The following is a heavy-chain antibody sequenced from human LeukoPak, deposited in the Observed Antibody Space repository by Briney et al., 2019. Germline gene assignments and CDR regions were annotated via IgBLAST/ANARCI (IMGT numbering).Heavy chain of an antibody. CDR3: ARQKAAAGTFLRYYFDY. Sequence: SETLSLTCTVSGGSISSSSYYWGWIRQPPGKGLEWIGGIYYSGSTYYNPSLKSRVTISVDTSKNQFSLKLSSVTAADTAVYYCARQKAAAGTFLRYYFDYWGQGTLVTVSS. CDR1: GGSISSSSYY. V-gene: IGHV4-39*01. CDR2: IYYSGST. J-gene: IGHJ4*02. D-gene: IGHD6-13*01.